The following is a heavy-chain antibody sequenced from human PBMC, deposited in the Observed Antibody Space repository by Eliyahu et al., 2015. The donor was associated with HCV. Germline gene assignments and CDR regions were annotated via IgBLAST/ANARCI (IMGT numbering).Heavy chain of an antibody. Sequence: EVQLVQSGAEVKKPGESLRISCKGSGYSFTSYWISWVRQMPGKGLEWMGRIDPSDSYTNYSPSFQGHVTISADKSISTAYLQWSSLKASDTAMYYCARQLIDYYDRDGPYAFDIWGQGTMVTVSS. CDR3: ARQLIDYYDRDGPYAFDI. CDR1: GYSFTSYW. D-gene: IGHD3-22*01. CDR2: IDPSDSYT. V-gene: IGHV5-10-1*03. J-gene: IGHJ3*02.